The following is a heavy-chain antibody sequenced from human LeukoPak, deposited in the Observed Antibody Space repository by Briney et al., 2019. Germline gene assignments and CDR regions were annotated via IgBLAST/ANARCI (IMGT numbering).Heavy chain of an antibody. Sequence: ASLRLSCAASGFTFSSYAMTWIRQPPGKGLEWIGEINHSGSTNYNPSLKSRVTISVDTSKNQFSLKLSSVTAADTAVYYCARGYFAHDYWGQGTLVTVSS. CDR1: GFTFSSYA. CDR2: INHSGST. V-gene: IGHV4-34*01. D-gene: IGHD3-9*01. J-gene: IGHJ4*02. CDR3: ARGYFAHDY.